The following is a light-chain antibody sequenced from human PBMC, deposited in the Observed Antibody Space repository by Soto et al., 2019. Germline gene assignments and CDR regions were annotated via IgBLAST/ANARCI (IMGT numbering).Light chain of an antibody. J-gene: IGLJ3*02. CDR3: SSFTSSSTWV. CDR2: EVS. V-gene: IGLV2-14*01. Sequence: QSALTQPASVSGSPGQSITISCTGTSSDVGGYNYVSWFQQDPGKAPKLMIYEVSNRPSGVSIRFAGSKSGNTASLTISGLEAEDAADFYCSSFTSSSTWVFGGGTKLTVL. CDR1: SSDVGGYNY.